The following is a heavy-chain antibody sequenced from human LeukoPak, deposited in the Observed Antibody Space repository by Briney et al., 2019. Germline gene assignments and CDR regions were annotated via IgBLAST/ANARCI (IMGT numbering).Heavy chain of an antibody. J-gene: IGHJ5*02. D-gene: IGHD2-2*01. V-gene: IGHV4-4*07. Sequence: SETLSLTCTASGGSISSYYWSWIRQPAGKGLEWIGRIYTSGSTNYNPSLKSRVTMSVDTSKNQFSLKLSSVTAADTAVYYCARDVRVVPAAENWFDPWGQGTLVTVSS. CDR1: GGSISSYY. CDR2: IYTSGST. CDR3: ARDVRVVPAAENWFDP.